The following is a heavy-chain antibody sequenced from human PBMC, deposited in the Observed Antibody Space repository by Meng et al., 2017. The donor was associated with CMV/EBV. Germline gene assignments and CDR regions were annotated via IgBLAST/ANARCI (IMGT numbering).Heavy chain of an antibody. J-gene: IGHJ6*02. CDR2: IRGKAYGGTT. CDR3: TRATVTTYYYYYYGMDV. Sequence: GGSLRLSCTASGFTFGDYAMSWVRQAPGKGLEWVGFIRGKAYGGTTEYAASVKGRFTISRDDSKSIAYLQMNSLKTEDTAVYYCTRATVTTYYYYYYGMDVWGQGTTVTVSS. CDR1: GFTFGDYA. D-gene: IGHD4-11*01. V-gene: IGHV3-49*04.